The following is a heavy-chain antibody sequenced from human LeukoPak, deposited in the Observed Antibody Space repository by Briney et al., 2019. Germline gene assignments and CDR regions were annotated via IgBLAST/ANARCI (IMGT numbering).Heavy chain of an antibody. D-gene: IGHD3-9*01. CDR2: IYSTGSI. CDR3: ARGGAMTGYYDS. Sequence: SETLSLTCIVSGGSISDNYWSWIRQPAGKGLEWIGRIYSTGSINYSPSLKSRVTMPVDTSKNHFSLTLTSVSAADTAVYYCARGGAMTGYYDSWGQGTLVTVSS. CDR1: GGSISDNY. V-gene: IGHV4-4*07. J-gene: IGHJ5*01.